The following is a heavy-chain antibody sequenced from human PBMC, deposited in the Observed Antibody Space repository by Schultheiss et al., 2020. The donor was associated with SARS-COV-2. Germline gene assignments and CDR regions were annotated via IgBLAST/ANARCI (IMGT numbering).Heavy chain of an antibody. CDR2: INPNSGGT. CDR3: ARARGATTVTTPLALDFDY. J-gene: IGHJ4*02. CDR1: GYTFTSYD. D-gene: IGHD4-17*01. Sequence: ASVKVSCKASGYTFTSYDINWVRQAPGQGLEWMGWINPNSGGTNYAQKFQGRVTMTRDTSISTAYMELSRLRSDDTAVYYCARARGATTVTTPLALDFDYWGQGTLVTVSS. V-gene: IGHV1-2*02.